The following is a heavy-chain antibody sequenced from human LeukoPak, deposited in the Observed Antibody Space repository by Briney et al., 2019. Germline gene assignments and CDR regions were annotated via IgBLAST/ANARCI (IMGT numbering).Heavy chain of an antibody. D-gene: IGHD2-15*01. Sequence: PGGSLRLSCAASGFTFSSYAMSWVRQAPGKGLEWVSAISGSGGSTYYADSVKGRFTISRDNSKNTLYLQMNSLRAEDTAVYYCAEDRCSGGSCYSRWGQGTLVTVSS. V-gene: IGHV3-23*01. CDR1: GFTFSSYA. J-gene: IGHJ4*02. CDR2: ISGSGGST. CDR3: AEDRCSGGSCYSR.